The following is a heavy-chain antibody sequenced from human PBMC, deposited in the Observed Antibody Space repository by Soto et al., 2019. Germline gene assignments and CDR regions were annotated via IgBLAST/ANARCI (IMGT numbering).Heavy chain of an antibody. CDR2: ITPAFGSV. Sequence: QVRLIQSGPQVRKPGSSVRVSCEPSGETFASYNIAWVRQAPGQGLEWMGKITPAFGSVRYRQKFQGRLTITADRSTGTSHMELSDLRLDDSAVYFCARETLSSHADGLAPWGQGTLVTVSS. V-gene: IGHV1-69*08. CDR3: ARETLSSHADGLAP. J-gene: IGHJ5*02. CDR1: GETFASYN.